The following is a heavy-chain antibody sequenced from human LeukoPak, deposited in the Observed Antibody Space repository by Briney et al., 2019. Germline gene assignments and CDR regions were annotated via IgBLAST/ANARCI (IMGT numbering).Heavy chain of an antibody. J-gene: IGHJ6*03. CDR2: IIPIFGTA. V-gene: IGHV1-69*06. D-gene: IGHD3-22*01. CDR1: GGTFSSYA. CDR3: ARQRYPRFYYDSSAPRPPYYYYYMDV. Sequence: GSSVKVSCKASGGTFSSYAISWVRQAPGQGLEWMGGIIPIFGTANYAQKFQGRVTITADKSTSTAYMELSSLRSEDTAVYYCARQRYPRFYYDSSAPRPPYYYYYMDVWGKGTTVTVSS.